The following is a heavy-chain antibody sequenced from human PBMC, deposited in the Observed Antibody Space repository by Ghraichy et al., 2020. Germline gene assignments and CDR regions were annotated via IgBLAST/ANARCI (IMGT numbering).Heavy chain of an antibody. CDR3: ASQTPGIVVAGIKSATDY. J-gene: IGHJ4*02. CDR1: GYTFTGYY. Sequence: ASVKVSCKASGYTFTGYYLHWVRQAPGQGLEWMGWINPKSGDTKNAQNFQGRFTMTRDTSINTAYMELSRLRSDDTAVYYCASQTPGIVVAGIKSATDYWGQGTLVTVSS. V-gene: IGHV1-2*02. D-gene: IGHD6-13*01. CDR2: INPKSGDT.